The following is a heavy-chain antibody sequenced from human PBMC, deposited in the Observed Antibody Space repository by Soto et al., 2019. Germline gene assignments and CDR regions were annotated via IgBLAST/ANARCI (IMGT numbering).Heavy chain of an antibody. CDR2: IDPSTGTS. D-gene: IGHD3-10*01. CDR3: ARLSRITFILN. CDR1: GYTFADYS. J-gene: IGHJ4*02. V-gene: IGHV1-46*04. Sequence: QVRLVQSGAEVKSPGTSVKVSCQTSGYTFADYSIHWVRQAPGQGLEYMGNIDPSTGTSDSTQTLQGRISLTNDPSTSKVYIELNNLRSANTAFYYGARLSRITFILNWGQGTLVTVSS.